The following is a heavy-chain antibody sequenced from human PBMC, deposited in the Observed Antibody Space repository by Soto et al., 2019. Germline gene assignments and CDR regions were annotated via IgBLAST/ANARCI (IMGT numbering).Heavy chain of an antibody. D-gene: IGHD3-16*01. Sequence: SVKVSCKASGGTFSSYAISWVRQAPGQGLEWMGGIIPIFGTANYAQKFQGRVTITADESTSTAYMELSSLRSEDTAVYYCARRGNYYYYGMDVWGQGTTVTVSS. J-gene: IGHJ6*02. CDR1: GGTFSSYA. CDR3: ARRGNYYYYGMDV. CDR2: IIPIFGTA. V-gene: IGHV1-69*13.